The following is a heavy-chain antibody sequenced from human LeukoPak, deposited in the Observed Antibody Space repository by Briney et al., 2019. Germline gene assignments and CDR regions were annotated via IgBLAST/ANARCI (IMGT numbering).Heavy chain of an antibody. Sequence: SETLSLTCTVSGGSISSSSYYWGWIRQPPGKGLEWIGSIYYSGSTYYNPSLKSRVTISVDTSKNQFSLKLSSVTAADTAVYYCARHRSTMVRGPQFDYWGQGTLVTVSS. CDR2: IYYSGST. V-gene: IGHV4-39*01. CDR1: GGSISSSSYY. CDR3: ARHRSTMVRGPQFDY. J-gene: IGHJ4*02. D-gene: IGHD3-10*01.